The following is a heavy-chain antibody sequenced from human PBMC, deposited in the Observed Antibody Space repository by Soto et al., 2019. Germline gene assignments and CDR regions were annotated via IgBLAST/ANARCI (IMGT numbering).Heavy chain of an antibody. CDR3: TAPDGDYVYYYYMDV. Sequence: GGSLRLSCAASGVTFSNAWMSWVRQAPGKGLEWVGRIKSKTDGGTTDYAAPVKGRFTISRDDSKNTLYLQMNSLKTEDTAVYYCTAPDGDYVYYYYMDVWGKGTTVTVSS. D-gene: IGHD4-17*01. CDR1: GVTFSNAW. CDR2: IKSKTDGGTT. J-gene: IGHJ6*03. V-gene: IGHV3-15*01.